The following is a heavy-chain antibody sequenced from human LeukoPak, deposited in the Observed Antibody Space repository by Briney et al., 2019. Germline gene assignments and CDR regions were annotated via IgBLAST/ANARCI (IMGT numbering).Heavy chain of an antibody. Sequence: ASVKVSCKASGYTFTSYDINWVRQATGQGLEWMGWMNPNSGNTGYAQKFQGRVTMTRNTSISTAYMELSSLISEDTAVYYCASATTYYDFWSGYYSYYYYGMDVWGQGTTVTVSS. V-gene: IGHV1-8*01. CDR1: GYTFTSYD. J-gene: IGHJ6*02. CDR2: MNPNSGNT. D-gene: IGHD3-3*01. CDR3: ASATTYYDFWSGYYSYYYYGMDV.